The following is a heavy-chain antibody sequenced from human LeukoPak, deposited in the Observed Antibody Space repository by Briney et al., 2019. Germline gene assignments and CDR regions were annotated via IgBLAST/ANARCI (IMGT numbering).Heavy chain of an antibody. D-gene: IGHD4-17*01. V-gene: IGHV7-4-1*02. CDR3: ARDRRLSGDHTLY. J-gene: IGHJ4*02. CDR2: INTNTGNP. Sequence: ASVKVSCKASGYTFTTYDINWVRQATGQGLEWMGWINTNTGNPTYAQGFTGRFVFSLDTSVSTAYLQISSLKAEDTAVYYCARDRRLSGDHTLYWGQGTLVTVSS. CDR1: GYTFTTYD.